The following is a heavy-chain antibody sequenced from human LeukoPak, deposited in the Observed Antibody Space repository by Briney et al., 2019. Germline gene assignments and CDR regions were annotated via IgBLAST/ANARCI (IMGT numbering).Heavy chain of an antibody. CDR2: IYYSGST. J-gene: IGHJ4*02. D-gene: IGHD6-19*01. V-gene: IGHV4-59*08. Sequence: SETLSLTCTVSGGSISSYYWSWIRQPPGKGLEWNGYIYYSGSTNYNPSLKSRVTISVDTSKNQFSLKLSSVTAADTAVYYCARHGSSGWLYYFDYWGQGTLVTVSS. CDR1: GGSISSYY. CDR3: ARHGSSGWLYYFDY.